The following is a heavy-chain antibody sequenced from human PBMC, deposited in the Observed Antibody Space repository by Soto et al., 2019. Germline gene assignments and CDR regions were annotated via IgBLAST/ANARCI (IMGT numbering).Heavy chain of an antibody. Sequence: QVQLVQSGAEVKKPGASVKVSCKASGYTFTSYAMHWVRQAPGQRLEWMGWINAGNGNTKYSQKFQGRVTSTRDTSASTAYMELSSLRSEDTAVYYCARDHSSGWYWYFDLWGRGTLVTVSS. D-gene: IGHD6-19*01. J-gene: IGHJ2*01. CDR1: GYTFTSYA. V-gene: IGHV1-3*01. CDR3: ARDHSSGWYWYFDL. CDR2: INAGNGNT.